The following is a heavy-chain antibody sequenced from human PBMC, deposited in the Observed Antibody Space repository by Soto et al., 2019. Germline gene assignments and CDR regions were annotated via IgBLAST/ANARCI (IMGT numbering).Heavy chain of an antibody. V-gene: IGHV4-59*01. CDR3: ARVEYIAYYVAPFDP. CDR2: IYYSGST. D-gene: IGHD3-3*01. Sequence: SETLSLTCTVSGGSISSYYWSWIRQPPGKGLEWIGYIYYSGSTNYNPSLKSRVTISVDTSKNQFSLKLSSVTAADTAVYYCARVEYIAYYVAPFDPWGQGTLVTVSS. CDR1: GGSISSYY. J-gene: IGHJ5*02.